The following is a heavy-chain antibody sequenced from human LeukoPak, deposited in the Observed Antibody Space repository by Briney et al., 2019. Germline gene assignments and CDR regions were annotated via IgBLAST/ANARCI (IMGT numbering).Heavy chain of an antibody. J-gene: IGHJ3*02. V-gene: IGHV4-61*02. CDR1: GRSISSGSYY. CDR3: ASLYYYDSSGYYYGAFDI. CDR2: IYTSGRT. D-gene: IGHD3-22*01. Sequence: SQTLSLTCTVSGRSISSGSYYWSWIRQPAGRGLEWIGRIYTSGRTNYNTSLKSRVSISVDTSRNQFSLMLSSVTAADTAVYYCASLYYYDSSGYYYGAFDIWGQGTMVTVSS.